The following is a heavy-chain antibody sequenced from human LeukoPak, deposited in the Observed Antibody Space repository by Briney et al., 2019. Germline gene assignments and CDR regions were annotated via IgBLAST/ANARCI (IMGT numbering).Heavy chain of an antibody. D-gene: IGHD1-26*01. Sequence: GGSLRLSCAASGFTFSSYGMNWVRQAPGKGLEWVSSISSSSSYIYYADSVKGRFTISRDNAKNSLYLQMNSLRAEDTAVYYCARDFRVGIVDYWGQGTLVTVSS. CDR3: ARDFRVGIVDY. CDR2: ISSSSSYI. CDR1: GFTFSSYG. V-gene: IGHV3-21*01. J-gene: IGHJ4*02.